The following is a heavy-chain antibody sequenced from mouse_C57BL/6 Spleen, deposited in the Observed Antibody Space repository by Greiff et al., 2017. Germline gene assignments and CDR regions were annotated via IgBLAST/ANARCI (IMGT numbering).Heavy chain of an antibody. J-gene: IGHJ2*01. D-gene: IGHD2-2*01. CDR2: IDPENGDT. V-gene: IGHV14-4*01. CDR3: TIYGYYFDY. Sequence: VQLQQSGAELVRPGASVKLSCTASGFNIKDDYMHWVKPRPEQGLEWIGWIDPENGDTEYASKFQGKATITADTSSNTAYLQLSSLTSEDTAVYYCTIYGYYFDYWGQGTTLTVAS. CDR1: GFNIKDDY.